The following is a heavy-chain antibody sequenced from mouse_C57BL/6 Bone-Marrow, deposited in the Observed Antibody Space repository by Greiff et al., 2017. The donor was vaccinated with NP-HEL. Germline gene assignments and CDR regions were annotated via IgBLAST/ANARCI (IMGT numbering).Heavy chain of an antibody. Sequence: VQLQQSGAELARPGASVKLSCKASGYTFTSYGISWVKQRPGQGLEWIGEIYPRSGNTYYNEKFKGKATLTADKSSSTAYMELRSLTSEDSAVYFCARRAFFITTVVGGDYWGQGTTLTVSS. CDR3: ARRAFFITTVVGGDY. J-gene: IGHJ2*01. CDR2: IYPRSGNT. V-gene: IGHV1-81*01. CDR1: GYTFTSYG. D-gene: IGHD1-1*01.